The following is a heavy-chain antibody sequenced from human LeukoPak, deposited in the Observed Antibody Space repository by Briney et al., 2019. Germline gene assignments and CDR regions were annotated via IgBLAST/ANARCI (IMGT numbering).Heavy chain of an antibody. CDR2: ISSSGSTI. Sequence: GGSLRLSCAASGFTFSSYEMNWVRQAPGKGLEWVSYISSSGSTIYYADSVKGRFTISRDNAKNSLYLQMNSLRAEDTAVYYCASELLWFGELLNPFDYWGQGTLVTVSS. CDR1: GFTFSSYE. D-gene: IGHD3-10*01. J-gene: IGHJ4*02. CDR3: ASELLWFGELLNPFDY. V-gene: IGHV3-48*03.